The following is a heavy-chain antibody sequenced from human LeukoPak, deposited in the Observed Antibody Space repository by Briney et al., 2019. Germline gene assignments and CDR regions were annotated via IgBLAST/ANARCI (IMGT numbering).Heavy chain of an antibody. V-gene: IGHV3-20*04. J-gene: IGHJ6*03. CDR2: INWNGGST. Sequence: PGGSLRLSCVTSGFTFSNYWMSWVRQAPGKGLEWVSGINWNGGSTGYADSVKGRFTISRDNAKNSLYLQMNSLRAEDTALYYCAKAATPALAAAGTWEANYYYYYTDVWGKGTTVTISS. CDR3: AKAATPALAAAGTWEANYYYYYTDV. CDR1: GFTFSNYW. D-gene: IGHD6-13*01.